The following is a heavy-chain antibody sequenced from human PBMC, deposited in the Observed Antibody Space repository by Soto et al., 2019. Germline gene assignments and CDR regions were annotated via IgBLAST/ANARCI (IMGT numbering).Heavy chain of an antibody. V-gene: IGHV1-18*01. CDR3: ERDWAAAGPFDY. D-gene: IGHD6-13*01. CDR2: ISAYNGTT. CDR1: GGTFSSYA. Sequence: ASVKVSCKASGGTFSSYAISWVRQAPGQGLEWMGWISAYNGTTNYAQRLQGRVTMTTDTSTSTAYMELRSLRSDDTAVYYCERDWAAAGPFDYWGKGTLVTVS. J-gene: IGHJ4*02.